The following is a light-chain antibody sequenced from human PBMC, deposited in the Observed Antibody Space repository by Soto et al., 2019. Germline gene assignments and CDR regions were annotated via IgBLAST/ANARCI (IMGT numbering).Light chain of an antibody. Sequence: QAVVTQPPSASGTPGQRVTISCSGSSSNIGSNYVYWYQQLPGTAPKLLIYRNNQRPSGVPDRFSGSKSGTSASLAISGLRSEDEADYYCAAWDDSLSVVVFGGGTKLTV. V-gene: IGLV1-47*01. J-gene: IGLJ2*01. CDR2: RNN. CDR1: SSNIGSNY. CDR3: AAWDDSLSVVV.